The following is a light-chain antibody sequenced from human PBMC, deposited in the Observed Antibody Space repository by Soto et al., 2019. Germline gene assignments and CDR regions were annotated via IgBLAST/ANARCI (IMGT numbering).Light chain of an antibody. Sequence: QSVLTQPASVSGSLGQSITISCTGTTRDIAGYNYISWYQQLPGKAPKLMIYQVTIRPSGISNRFSGSKSGNTASLTISGLQAEDEADYYCTSFSSSTSLYVFXTGTKLTVL. CDR2: QVT. CDR1: TRDIAGYNY. V-gene: IGLV2-14*01. CDR3: TSFSSSTSLYV. J-gene: IGLJ1*01.